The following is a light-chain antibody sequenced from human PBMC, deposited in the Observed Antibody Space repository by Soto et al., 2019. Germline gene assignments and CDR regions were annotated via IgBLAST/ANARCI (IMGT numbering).Light chain of an antibody. CDR2: SAS. CDR3: QQYHTWPFT. Sequence: EIVLTQSPATLSVSPGERATLSCRASQSVNIDLVWYQQKPGQAPKLLMFSASARDTGIPARFIGGGSETEFTLTISSLQPEDSAVYYCQQYHTWPFTFGPGTKVDIK. CDR1: QSVNID. V-gene: IGKV3D-15*01. J-gene: IGKJ3*01.